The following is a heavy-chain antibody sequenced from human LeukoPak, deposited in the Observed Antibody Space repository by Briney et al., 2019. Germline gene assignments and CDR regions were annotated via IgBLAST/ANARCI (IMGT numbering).Heavy chain of an antibody. V-gene: IGHV3-7*03. J-gene: IGHJ4*02. D-gene: IGHD6-13*01. Sequence: GGSLRLSCAASGFSFSTYWMNWVRQAPGKGLEWVASIKEDGSDKNYEDSVKGRFTISRDNAKNSLYLQMNSLRAEDTAVYYCARLGGMAAAGSNDYWGQGTLVTVSS. CDR1: GFSFSTYW. CDR3: ARLGGMAAAGSNDY. CDR2: IKEDGSDK.